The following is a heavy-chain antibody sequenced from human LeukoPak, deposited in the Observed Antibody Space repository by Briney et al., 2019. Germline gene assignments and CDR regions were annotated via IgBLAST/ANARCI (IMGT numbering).Heavy chain of an antibody. V-gene: IGHV1-69*04. D-gene: IGHD3-10*01. CDR3: ARSYYYGSGSYSRWFDP. J-gene: IGHJ5*02. CDR1: GGTFSSYA. Sequence: SVKVSCKASGGTFSSYAISWVRQAPGQGLEWMGRIIPILGIANYAQKFQGRVTITADKSTSTAYMELSSLRSDDTAVYYCARSYYYGSGSYSRWFDPWGQGTLVTVSS. CDR2: IIPILGIA.